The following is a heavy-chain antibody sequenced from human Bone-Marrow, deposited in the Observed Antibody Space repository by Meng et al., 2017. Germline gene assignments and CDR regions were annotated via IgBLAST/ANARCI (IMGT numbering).Heavy chain of an antibody. CDR1: GYSISSGYY. CDR2: ISHSGST. CDR3: ARDGVVVATSTFDY. V-gene: IGHV4-38-2*02. D-gene: IGHD2-15*01. Sequence: SETLSLTCAVSGYSISSGYYWGWIRQPPGKGLEWIGSISHSGSTYYNPSLKSRVTISVDSSKNQFSLKLSSVTAADPAVYCCARDGVVVATSTFDYWGQGTLVTVSS. J-gene: IGHJ4*02.